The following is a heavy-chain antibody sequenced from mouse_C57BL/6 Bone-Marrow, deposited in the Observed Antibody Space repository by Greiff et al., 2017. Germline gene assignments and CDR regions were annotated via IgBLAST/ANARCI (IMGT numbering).Heavy chain of an antibody. CDR2: FHPYNDDT. CDR3: ARSSTFFYYLDY. CDR1: GYTFTTYP. Sequence: VQVVESGAELVKPGASVKMSCKASGYTFTTYPIEWMKQNHGKSLEWIGNFHPYNDDTKYNEKFKGKATLTVEKSSNTVYLEISRLTSDDSAVYYCARSSTFFYYLDYWGQGTTLTVSS. D-gene: IGHD5-1*01. J-gene: IGHJ2*01. V-gene: IGHV1-47*01.